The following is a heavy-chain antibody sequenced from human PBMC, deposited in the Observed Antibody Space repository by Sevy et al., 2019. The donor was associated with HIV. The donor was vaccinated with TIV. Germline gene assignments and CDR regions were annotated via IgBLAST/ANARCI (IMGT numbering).Heavy chain of an antibody. CDR3: ARDRVMLRGQSYYYYYGMDV. J-gene: IGHJ6*02. CDR1: GFTFSSYS. V-gene: IGHV3-48*01. D-gene: IGHD3-16*01. CDR2: ISSSSTI. Sequence: GGSLRLSCAASGFTFSSYSMNWVRQAPGKGLEWVSYISSSSTIYYADSVKGRFTISRDNAKNSLYLQMNSLRAEDTAVYYCARDRVMLRGQSYYYYYGMDVWGQGTTVTVSS.